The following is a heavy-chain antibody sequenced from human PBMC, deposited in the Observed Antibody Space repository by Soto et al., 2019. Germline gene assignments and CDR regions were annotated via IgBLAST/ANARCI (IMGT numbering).Heavy chain of an antibody. D-gene: IGHD4-17*01. J-gene: IGHJ3*02. V-gene: IGHV3-23*01. CDR2: ISGSGGST. CDR3: AAPLDGDYAAFDI. Sequence: EVQLLESGGGLVQPGGSLRLSCAASGFTFSSYAMRWVRQAPGKGLEWVSAISGSGGSTYYADSVKGRFTISRDNSKNTLYLQMNSLRAEDTAVYYCAAPLDGDYAAFDIWGQGTMVTVSS. CDR1: GFTFSSYA.